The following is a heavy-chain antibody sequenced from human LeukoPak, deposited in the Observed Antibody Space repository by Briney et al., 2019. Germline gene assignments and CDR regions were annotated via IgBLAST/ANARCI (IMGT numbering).Heavy chain of an antibody. D-gene: IGHD3-16*01. CDR3: SSQISRGGN. J-gene: IGHJ4*02. CDR1: GFSFSTYW. CDR2: ITPDGSST. V-gene: IGHV3-74*01. Sequence: GGSLRLSCAASGFSFSTYWMHWVRQVPGKGPEWVSHITPDGSSTNYADSVKGRFPISRDNAKNTLYLQMNSLRAEDTAVYYCSSQISRGGNWGQGTLVTVSS.